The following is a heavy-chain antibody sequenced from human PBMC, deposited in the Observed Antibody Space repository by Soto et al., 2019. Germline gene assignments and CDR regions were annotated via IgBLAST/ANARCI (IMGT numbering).Heavy chain of an antibody. J-gene: IGHJ4*02. D-gene: IGHD6-19*01. Sequence: QVQLVESGGGVVQPGRSLRLSCAATQFTFSSCGIQWVRQAPGKGLEWVAVISYDGSNKYYADSVKGRFTISRDNSKNTLYLQMNSLRAEGTAVYYCAKGRRGQWLVPDYWGQGTLVTVSS. CDR3: AKGRRGQWLVPDY. CDR2: ISYDGSNK. V-gene: IGHV3-30*18. CDR1: QFTFSSCG.